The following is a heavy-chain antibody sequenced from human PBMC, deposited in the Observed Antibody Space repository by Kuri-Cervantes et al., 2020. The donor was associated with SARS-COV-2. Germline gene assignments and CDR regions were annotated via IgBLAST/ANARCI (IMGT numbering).Heavy chain of an antibody. CDR1: GGSLSYSY. CDR3: ARGRSSITMIVVVTPYYFDY. V-gene: IGHV4-59*08. Sequence: GSLRLSCTVSGGSLSYSYWSWIRQPPGKGLEWIGYVYDSGSTHYNPSLRSRVTMTIDTSKKQFSLKLSSVTAADTAVYYCARGRSSITMIVVVTPYYFDYWGHGTRVT. CDR2: VYDSGST. D-gene: IGHD3-22*01. J-gene: IGHJ4*01.